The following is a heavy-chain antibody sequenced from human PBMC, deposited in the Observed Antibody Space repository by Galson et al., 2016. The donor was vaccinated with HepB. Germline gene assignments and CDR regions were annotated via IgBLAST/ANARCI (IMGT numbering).Heavy chain of an antibody. CDR3: ARSNDYIHYGAVL. D-gene: IGHD4-11*01. Sequence: SVKVSCKASGGTFGNYAIIWVRQVPGQGLEWMGGIIPAFGTANYAHNFRGRATITADKSTGTANVEMSGLRSDDTALYYCARSNDYIHYGAVLWGQGTLVTVSS. V-gene: IGHV1-69*06. CDR1: GGTFGNYA. J-gene: IGHJ4*02. CDR2: IIPAFGTA.